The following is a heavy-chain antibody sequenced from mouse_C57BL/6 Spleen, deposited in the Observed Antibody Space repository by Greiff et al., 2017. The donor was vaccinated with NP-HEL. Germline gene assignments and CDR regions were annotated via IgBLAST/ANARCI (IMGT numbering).Heavy chain of an antibody. CDR1: GYTFTSYW. Sequence: VQLQQPGAELVRPGSSVKLSCKASGYTFTSYWMHWVKQRPIQGLEWIGNIDPSDSETHYNQQFKDKATLTVDKSTSTAYMQLSSLTSEDSAVYYCAREGRYYYGSRAGFDYWGQGTTLTVSS. CDR2: IDPSDSET. J-gene: IGHJ2*01. V-gene: IGHV1-52*01. CDR3: AREGRYYYGSRAGFDY. D-gene: IGHD1-1*01.